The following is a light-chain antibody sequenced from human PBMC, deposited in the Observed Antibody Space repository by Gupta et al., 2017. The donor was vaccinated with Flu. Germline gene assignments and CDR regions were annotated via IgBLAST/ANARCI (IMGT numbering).Light chain of an antibody. CDR2: AAS. J-gene: IGKJ2*01. CDR1: RNIDSY. V-gene: IGKV1-39*01. Sequence: PSSLSAYVGDTLTITCRASRNIDSYLNWFQQTPGRAPKLLVYAASGLQRGAPSRFSGRGSGTEFTLTISGLQPKDFVTYYCQQSDSVPYTFGQGTTL. CDR3: QQSDSVPYT.